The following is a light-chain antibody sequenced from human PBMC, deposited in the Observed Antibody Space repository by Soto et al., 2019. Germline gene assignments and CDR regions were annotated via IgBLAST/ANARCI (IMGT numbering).Light chain of an antibody. V-gene: IGLV2-14*01. CDR2: DVS. Sequence: QSALTQPASVSGSPGQSITLSCTGTSNDVGGYNYVSWYQQQPGKAPKLMIYDVSNRPSGVSDRFSGSKSGNTASLTISGLQAEDEADYYCSSYTSTMTLVFGGGTKLTVL. J-gene: IGLJ3*02. CDR1: SNDVGGYNY. CDR3: SSYTSTMTLV.